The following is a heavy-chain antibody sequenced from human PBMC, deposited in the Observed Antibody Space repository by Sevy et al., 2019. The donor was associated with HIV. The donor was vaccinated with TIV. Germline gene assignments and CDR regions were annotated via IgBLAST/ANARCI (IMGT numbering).Heavy chain of an antibody. Sequence: GESLKISCAASGFTFSSYWMSWVRQAPGKGLEWVANIKQDGSEKYYVDSVKGRFTISRDNAKNSLYLQMNSLGAEDTAVYYCARGGGYCSSTSCYSFDYWGQGTLVTVSS. CDR1: GFTFSSYW. J-gene: IGHJ4*02. V-gene: IGHV3-7*01. CDR3: ARGGGYCSSTSCYSFDY. D-gene: IGHD2-2*01. CDR2: IKQDGSEK.